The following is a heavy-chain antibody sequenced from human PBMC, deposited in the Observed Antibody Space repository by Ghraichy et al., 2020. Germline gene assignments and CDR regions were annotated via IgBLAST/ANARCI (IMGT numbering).Heavy chain of an antibody. CDR1: GGSISSSNW. V-gene: IGHV4-4*02. J-gene: IGHJ4*02. Sequence: ESLNISCAVSGGSISSSNWWSWVRQPPGKGLEWIGEIYHSGSTNYNPSLRSRVTISVDKSKNQFSLKLTSVTAADTAVYYCAYYHDSSGYYYGYWGQGTLVTVSS. D-gene: IGHD3-22*01. CDR3: AYYHDSSGYYYGY. CDR2: IYHSGST.